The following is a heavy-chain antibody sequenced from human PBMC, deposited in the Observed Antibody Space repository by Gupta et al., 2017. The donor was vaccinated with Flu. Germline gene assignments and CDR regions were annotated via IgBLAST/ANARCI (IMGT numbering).Heavy chain of an antibody. D-gene: IGHD3-22*01. J-gene: IGHJ4*02. CDR2: IYYSGTT. Sequence: QLQLQESGPGLADPSETLSNTCTAPGGPISTTSYYCGRVRQPPGKGLEWIGNIYYSGTTYYNSSLKSRVTISVDTSKNQFSLKLSSVTAAGPAVYYCARTHSVYYFYFDYWGQGALVTVS. CDR1: GGPISTTSYY. CDR3: ARTHSVYYFYFDY. V-gene: IGHV4-39*01.